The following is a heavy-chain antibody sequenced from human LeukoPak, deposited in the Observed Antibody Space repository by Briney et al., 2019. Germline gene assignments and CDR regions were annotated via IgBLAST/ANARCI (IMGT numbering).Heavy chain of an antibody. CDR2: ISAYNGNT. CDR3: ARDRYSGNNGFDY. V-gene: IGHV1-18*01. D-gene: IGHD1-26*01. CDR1: VYTFTSYG. J-gene: IGHJ4*02. Sequence: ASVSVSYTPSVYTFTSYGISRVRQAPGQGLEWMGWISAYNGNTNYAQKLQGRVTMTTDTSTSTAYMELRSLRSDDTAVYYCARDRYSGNNGFDYWGQGTLVTVS.